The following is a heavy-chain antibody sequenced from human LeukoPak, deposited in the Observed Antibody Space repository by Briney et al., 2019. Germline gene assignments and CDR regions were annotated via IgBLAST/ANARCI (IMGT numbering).Heavy chain of an antibody. CDR3: ATWYYDILTGYDY. V-gene: IGHV3-7*01. CDR1: GFTFSSYW. CDR2: IKQDGSEK. D-gene: IGHD3-9*01. J-gene: IGHJ4*02. Sequence: PGGSLRLSCAASGFTFSSYWMSWVRQAPGKGLEWVANIKQDGSEKYYVDSVKGRFTISRDNAKNSLYLQMNSLRAEDTAVYHCATWYYDILTGYDYWGQGTLVTVSS.